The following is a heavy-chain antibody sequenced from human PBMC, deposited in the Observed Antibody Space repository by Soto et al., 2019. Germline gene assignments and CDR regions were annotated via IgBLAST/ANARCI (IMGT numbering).Heavy chain of an antibody. CDR2: ISYDGSNK. Sequence: GGSLRLSCAASGCPFSSYGMHWVRQAPGKGLEWVAVISYDGSNKYYADSVKGRFTISRDNSKNTLYLQMNSLRAEDTAVYYCAKDRRTDYDILTGLDYWGQGTLVTVSS. V-gene: IGHV3-30*18. D-gene: IGHD3-9*01. J-gene: IGHJ4*02. CDR3: AKDRRTDYDILTGLDY. CDR1: GCPFSSYG.